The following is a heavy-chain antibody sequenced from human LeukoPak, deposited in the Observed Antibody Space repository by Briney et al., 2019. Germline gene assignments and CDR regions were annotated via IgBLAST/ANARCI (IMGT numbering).Heavy chain of an antibody. CDR3: ARVYDYGDNPRTYYFDY. CDR1: GGSISSSSYY. D-gene: IGHD4-17*01. V-gene: IGHV4-39*07. J-gene: IGHJ4*02. Sequence: SETLSLTCTVSGGSISSSSYYWGWIRQPPGKGLEWIGSIYYSGSTYYNPSLKSRVTISVDTSKNQFSLKLSSVTAADTAVYYCARVYDYGDNPRTYYFDYWGQGTLVTVSS. CDR2: IYYSGST.